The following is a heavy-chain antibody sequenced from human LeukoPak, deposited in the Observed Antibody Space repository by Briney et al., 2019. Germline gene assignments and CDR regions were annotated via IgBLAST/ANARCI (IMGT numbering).Heavy chain of an antibody. CDR3: ARSDGVYSSGWYMDY. D-gene: IGHD6-19*01. Sequence: SETLSLTCTVSGGSISSGSYYWSWIRQPAGKGLEWIGRIYTSGSTNYNPSLKSRVTISVDTSKNQFSLKLSSVTAADTAVYYCARSDGVYSSGWYMDYWGQGTLVTVSS. J-gene: IGHJ4*02. CDR2: IYTSGST. V-gene: IGHV4-61*02. CDR1: GGSISSGSYY.